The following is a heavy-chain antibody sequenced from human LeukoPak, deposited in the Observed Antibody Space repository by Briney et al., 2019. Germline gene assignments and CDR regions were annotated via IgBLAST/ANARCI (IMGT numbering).Heavy chain of an antibody. CDR1: GFTFSSYA. CDR2: ISSNGGST. CDR3: ARVSVVRGVTSPPDY. D-gene: IGHD3-10*01. V-gene: IGHV3-64*01. Sequence: PGRSLRLSCAASGFTFSSYAMHWVRQAPGKGLEYVSAISSNGGSTYYANSVKGRFTISRDNSKNTLYLQMGSLRAEDMAVYYCARVSVVRGVTSPPDYWGQGTLVTVSS. J-gene: IGHJ4*02.